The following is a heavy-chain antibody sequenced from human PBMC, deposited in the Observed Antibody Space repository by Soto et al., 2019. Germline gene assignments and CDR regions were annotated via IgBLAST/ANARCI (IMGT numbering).Heavy chain of an antibody. D-gene: IGHD3-10*01. Sequence: QVQLVESGGGVVQPGRSLRLSCAASGFTFSSFGMHWVRQAPGKGLEWVAVMWYDGSNKYYADSVKGRFTISRDNPKNTLHLQMNSLRAEDTAVYYCARESIAMVRGIDYWGQGTLVTVSS. CDR3: ARESIAMVRGIDY. V-gene: IGHV3-33*01. CDR1: GFTFSSFG. J-gene: IGHJ4*02. CDR2: MWYDGSNK.